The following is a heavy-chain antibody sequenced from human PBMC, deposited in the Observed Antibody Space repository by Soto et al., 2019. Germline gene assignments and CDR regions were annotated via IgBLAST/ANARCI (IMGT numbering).Heavy chain of an antibody. CDR3: ARSHAGLPRGNY. CDR1: GYHFTSYD. CDR2: MNPNSGNT. Sequence: GAAVEVFRKASGYHFTSYDINWGRQATGQGLEWMGWMNPNSGNTGYAQKFQGRVTMTRNTSISTAYMELSSLRSEDTAVYYCARSHAGLPRGNYWGQGTLVTVSS. J-gene: IGHJ4*02. D-gene: IGHD1-26*01. V-gene: IGHV1-8*01.